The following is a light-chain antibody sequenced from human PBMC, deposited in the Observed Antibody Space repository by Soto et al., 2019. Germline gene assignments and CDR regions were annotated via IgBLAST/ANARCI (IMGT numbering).Light chain of an antibody. CDR1: QSVSSSY. V-gene: IGKV3-20*01. CDR2: GTS. J-gene: IGKJ1*01. CDR3: QQYDTSPET. Sequence: EIVLTQSPGTLSLSPGERATLSCRASQSVSSSYLAWYQHKPGQAPRLLMYGTSSRATGIPDRFSGSGSGIDFTLTISRLEPEDFAVYYCQQYDTSPETFGQGTKVEIK.